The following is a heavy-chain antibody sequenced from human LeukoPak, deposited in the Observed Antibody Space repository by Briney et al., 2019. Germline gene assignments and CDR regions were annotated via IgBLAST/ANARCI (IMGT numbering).Heavy chain of an antibody. J-gene: IGHJ3*01. D-gene: IGHD1-14*01. CDR1: GDSVSSNSAA. CDR3: VRDDGIGLDAFDV. Sequence: SQALSLTCAVSGDSVSSNSAAWNWIRQSPSRGLEWLGRTYYRSKWYNDYAVSVKSRITINPDTSKNQFSLQLNSVTPEDTAVYYCVRDDGIGLDAFDVWSPGTMVTVSS. CDR2: TYYRSKWYN. V-gene: IGHV6-1*01.